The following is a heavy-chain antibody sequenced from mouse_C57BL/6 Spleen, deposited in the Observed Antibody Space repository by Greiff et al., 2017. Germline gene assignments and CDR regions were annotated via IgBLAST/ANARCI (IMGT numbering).Heavy chain of an antibody. D-gene: IGHD1-1*01. Sequence: QVQLKESGPGLVQPSQSLSITCTVSGFSLTSYGVHWVRQSPGKGLEWLGVIWRGGSTDYNAAFMSRLSITKDNSKSQVFFKMNSLQADDTAIYYCAKNPSSTVVADYYAMDYWGQGTSVTVSS. CDR3: AKNPSSTVVADYYAMDY. V-gene: IGHV2-5*01. CDR1: GFSLTSYG. CDR2: IWRGGST. J-gene: IGHJ4*01.